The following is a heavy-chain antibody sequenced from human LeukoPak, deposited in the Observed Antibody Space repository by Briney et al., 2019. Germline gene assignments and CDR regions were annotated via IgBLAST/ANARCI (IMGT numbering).Heavy chain of an antibody. J-gene: IGHJ3*02. CDR1: GGSISSYY. D-gene: IGHD3-10*01. CDR3: ASWAPSYYTFYDAFDI. Sequence: SETLSLTCTVSGGSISSYYWSWIRQPPGKGLEWIGYIYYSGSTNYNPSLKSRVTISVDTSKNQFSLKLSSVTAADTAVYYCASWAPSYYTFYDAFDIWGQGTMVTVSS. CDR2: IYYSGST. V-gene: IGHV4-59*01.